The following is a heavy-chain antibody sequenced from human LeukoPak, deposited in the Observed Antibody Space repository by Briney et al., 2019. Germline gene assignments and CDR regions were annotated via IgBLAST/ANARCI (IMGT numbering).Heavy chain of an antibody. D-gene: IGHD2-15*01. J-gene: IGHJ3*02. CDR1: GFTFSSYA. CDR2: TKDDGSQK. CDR3: AKYILYHGAFDI. Sequence: GGSLRLSCAASGFTFSSYAMSWVRQAPGKGLEWVATTKDDGSQKYYVDSVKGRFTISRDNAKNSLYLQMNSLEAEDTAIYYCAKYILYHGAFDIWGQGTMVTVSS. V-gene: IGHV3-7*01.